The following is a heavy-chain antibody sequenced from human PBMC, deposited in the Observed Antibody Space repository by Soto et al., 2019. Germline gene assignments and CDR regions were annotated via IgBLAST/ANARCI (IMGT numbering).Heavy chain of an antibody. D-gene: IGHD2-8*01. CDR3: TRDLNGGNPFDY. J-gene: IGHJ4*02. CDR1: GYTLPNYS. Sequence: QVQFVQSGAEVKKPGASVRRSCKPSGYTLPNYSIQWVRQAAGQGLQWLGWINPGTGYRESWQRFQGRLTLSMDNSATTFYMALTSLTPEDTAVYFCTRDLNGGNPFDYWRQGTLVTVSS. CDR2: INPGTGYR. V-gene: IGHV1-3*01.